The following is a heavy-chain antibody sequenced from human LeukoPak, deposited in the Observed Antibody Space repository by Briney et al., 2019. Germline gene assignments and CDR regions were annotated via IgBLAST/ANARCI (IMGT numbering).Heavy chain of an antibody. Sequence: PGRSLRLSCAASGFTFSSYWMHWVRQAPGKGLVWVSRISTDGSSTNYADSVKGRFTISRDNAKNMVYLQMNSLRAEDTAVYYCARSSSPVYWGQGTLVTVSS. D-gene: IGHD6-13*01. CDR3: ARSSSPVY. J-gene: IGHJ4*02. CDR1: GFTFSSYW. CDR2: ISTDGSST. V-gene: IGHV3-74*01.